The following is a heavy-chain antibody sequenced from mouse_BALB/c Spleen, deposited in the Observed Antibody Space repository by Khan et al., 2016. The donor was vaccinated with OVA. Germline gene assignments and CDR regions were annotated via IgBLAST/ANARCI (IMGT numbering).Heavy chain of an antibody. D-gene: IGHD2-4*01. CDR1: GYSITSEFV. J-gene: IGHJ3*01. CDR3: ARKDYYDYRPFPY. Sequence: EVQLQESGPGLVKPSQSLSLTCTVTGYSITSEFVWNWIRQFPGNKLEWMGYISYSGNTRYNPSLKSLISITRDTSTNQFFLPLTSVTTEDTATYYCARKDYYDYRPFPYWGQGTLVTVSA. V-gene: IGHV3-2*02. CDR2: ISYSGNT.